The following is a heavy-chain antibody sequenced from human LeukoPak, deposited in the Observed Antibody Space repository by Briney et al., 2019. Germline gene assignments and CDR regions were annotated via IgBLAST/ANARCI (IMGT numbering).Heavy chain of an antibody. CDR2: ISVYKGVT. CDR3: ARDDWGITGYYYGMDV. J-gene: IGHJ6*04. Sequence: ASVKVSCKASGYTFTSYGISWVRQAPGQGLEWMGWISVYKGVTKHEQRFQGRVTLTTDTSTTTAYMELRSLISDDTAVYFCARDDWGITGYYYGMDVWGKGTTVTVSS. V-gene: IGHV1-18*04. CDR1: GYTFTSYG. D-gene: IGHD1-20*01.